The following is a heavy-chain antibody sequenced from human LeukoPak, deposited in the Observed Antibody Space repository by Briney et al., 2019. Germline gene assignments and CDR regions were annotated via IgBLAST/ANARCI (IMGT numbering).Heavy chain of an antibody. CDR1: GDSISIYY. CDR3: ARGSGYNNYFDS. Sequence: SDTLSLTRTVSGDSISIYYWSWIRQPAGKGLEWIRHIYTSESTNTNPTLKSRVTMSVDTSTTKYPLKLSSVTAADTAVYYCARGSGYNNYFDSWGQGTLVTVSS. V-gene: IGHV4-4*07. CDR2: IYTSEST. D-gene: IGHD3-3*01. J-gene: IGHJ4*02.